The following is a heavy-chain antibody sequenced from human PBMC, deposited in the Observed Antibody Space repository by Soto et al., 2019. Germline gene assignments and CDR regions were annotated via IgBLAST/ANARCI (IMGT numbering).Heavy chain of an antibody. CDR1: GYTFTSYD. CDR3: ARTLYGDNVDY. CDR2: MNPNRGNT. Sequence: QVQLVQSGAEVKKPGASVKVSCKASGYTFTSYDINWVRQATGQGLEWMGWMNPNRGNTGYAQKFQGRVTISSNTSISTAYMELISLRSEDTSVYYCARTLYGDNVDYWGQGTLVTVSS. J-gene: IGHJ4*02. V-gene: IGHV1-8*01. D-gene: IGHD4-17*01.